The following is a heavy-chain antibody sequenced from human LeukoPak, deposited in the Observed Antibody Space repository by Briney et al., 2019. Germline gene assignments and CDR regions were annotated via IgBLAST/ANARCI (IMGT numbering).Heavy chain of an antibody. Sequence: GGSLRLSCAASGFTFSSYSMNWVRQAPGKGLEWVSSISSSSSYIYYADSVKGRFTISRDNAKNSLYLQMNSLRAEDTAVYYCARDMDSSGWYPYYYDYGMDVWGQGTTVTVSS. V-gene: IGHV3-21*01. D-gene: IGHD6-19*01. J-gene: IGHJ6*02. CDR3: ARDMDSSGWYPYYYDYGMDV. CDR1: GFTFSSYS. CDR2: ISSSSSYI.